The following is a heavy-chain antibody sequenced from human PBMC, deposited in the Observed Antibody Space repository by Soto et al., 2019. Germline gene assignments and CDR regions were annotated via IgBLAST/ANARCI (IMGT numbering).Heavy chain of an antibody. CDR2: IYHSGST. J-gene: IGHJ6*02. CDR1: GGSISSGDYY. Sequence: SLSLTCTVSGGSISSGDYYWSWIRQPPGKGLEWIGYIYHSGSTYYDPSLKSRLTISTDTSKKQFSLKLSSVTAADTAVYYCARDCSSTSCAKSRVGGMDGWGQGTTVTVSS. D-gene: IGHD2-2*01. V-gene: IGHV4-30-4*01. CDR3: ARDCSSTSCAKSRVGGMDG.